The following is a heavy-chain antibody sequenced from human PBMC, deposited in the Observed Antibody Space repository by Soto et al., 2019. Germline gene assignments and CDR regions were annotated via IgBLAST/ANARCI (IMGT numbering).Heavy chain of an antibody. V-gene: IGHV4-34*01. J-gene: IGHJ6*02. CDR2: INHSGST. D-gene: IGHD5-12*01. CDR1: GGSFSGYY. CDR3: VKLVHGYNTLGYYGMDV. Sequence: SESLCLTCAVYGGSFSGYYWSWIRQPPGKGLEWIGEINHSGSTNYNPSLKSRGTISVDTSKNQFSLKLSSVTAADTAVYYFVKLVHGYNTLGYYGMDVWGQGTTVTVSS.